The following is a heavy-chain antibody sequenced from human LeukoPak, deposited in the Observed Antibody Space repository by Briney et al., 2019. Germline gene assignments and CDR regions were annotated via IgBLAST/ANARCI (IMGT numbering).Heavy chain of an antibody. J-gene: IGHJ4*02. CDR1: GFTFSSYA. CDR2: ISGSGGST. V-gene: IGHV3-23*01. Sequence: GGSLRLSCAASGFTFSSYAMSWVRQAPGKGLEWISAISGSGGSTYYADSVKGRFTISRDNSKNTLYLQMNSLRAEDTAVYYCAKDGRVATGYYFDYWGQGTLVTVSS. CDR3: AKDGRVATGYYFDY. D-gene: IGHD5-12*01.